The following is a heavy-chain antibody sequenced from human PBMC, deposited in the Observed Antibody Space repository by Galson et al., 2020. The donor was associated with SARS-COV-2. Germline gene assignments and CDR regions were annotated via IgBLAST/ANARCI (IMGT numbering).Heavy chain of an antibody. CDR2: IKQDGSEK. D-gene: IGHD6-13*01. J-gene: IGHJ5*02. CDR1: GFTFSSYW. Sequence: GESLKISCAASGFTFSSYWMSWVRQAPGKGLEWVANIKQDGSEKYYVDSVKGRFTISRDNAKNSLYLQMNSLRVEDTAVYYCARAGGSSWYSDWFDPWGQGTLVTVSS. V-gene: IGHV3-7*01. CDR3: ARAGGSSWYSDWFDP.